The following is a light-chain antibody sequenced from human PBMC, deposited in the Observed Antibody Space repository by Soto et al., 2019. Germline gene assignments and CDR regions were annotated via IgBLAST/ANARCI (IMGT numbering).Light chain of an antibody. V-gene: IGKV3-15*01. Sequence: EIVLTQSPGILSLSPGERATLSCRASQSVRSYLLWYQQKPGQAPRLLISDASNRATGIPARFSGSGSGTEFTLTINSLQSEDFAVYYCQQYNNWPRTFGQGTKVDIK. CDR1: QSVRSY. J-gene: IGKJ1*01. CDR3: QQYNNWPRT. CDR2: DAS.